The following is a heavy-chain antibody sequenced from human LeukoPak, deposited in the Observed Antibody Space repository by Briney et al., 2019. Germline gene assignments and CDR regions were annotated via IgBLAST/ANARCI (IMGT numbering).Heavy chain of an antibody. Sequence: SETLSLTCAVYGGSFSGYYWSWIRQPPGKGLEWIGEINHSGSTNYNPSLKSRVTISVDTSKNQFSLKLSSVTATDTAVYYCARRRAGRDWFDPWGQGTLVTVSS. CDR1: GGSFSGYY. CDR3: ARRRAGRDWFDP. J-gene: IGHJ5*02. D-gene: IGHD6-19*01. CDR2: INHSGST. V-gene: IGHV4-34*01.